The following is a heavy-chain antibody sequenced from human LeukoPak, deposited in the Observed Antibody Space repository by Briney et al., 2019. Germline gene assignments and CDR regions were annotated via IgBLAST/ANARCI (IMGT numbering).Heavy chain of an antibody. CDR3: ASHGPRGDY. CDR1: GSSVSNTY. CDR2: ISSSSSYI. J-gene: IGHJ4*02. Sequence: GGSLRLSCAASGSSVSNTYMSWVRQAPGKGLEWVSSISSSSSYIYYADSVKGRFTISRDNAKNSLYLQMNSLRAEDTAVYYCASHGPRGDYWGQGTLVTVSS. V-gene: IGHV3-21*01. D-gene: IGHD3-10*01.